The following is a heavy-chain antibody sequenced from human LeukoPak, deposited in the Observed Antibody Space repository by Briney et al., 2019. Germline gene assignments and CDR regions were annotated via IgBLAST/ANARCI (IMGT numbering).Heavy chain of an antibody. D-gene: IGHD4-23*01. V-gene: IGHV3-48*03. Sequence: GGSLRLSCAASGFTFSSYEMNWARQAPGKGLEWVSYISSRGRTIYYADSVKGRFTISRDNAKNSLYLQMNSLRAEDTAVYYCARPLHSGGDYWGQGTLVTVSS. CDR3: ARPLHSGGDY. J-gene: IGHJ4*02. CDR1: GFTFSSYE. CDR2: ISSRGRTI.